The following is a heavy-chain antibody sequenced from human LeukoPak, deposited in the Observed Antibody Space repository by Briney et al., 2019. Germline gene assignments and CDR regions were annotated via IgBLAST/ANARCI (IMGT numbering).Heavy chain of an antibody. CDR2: IIPIFGTA. CDR1: GGTFSSYA. CDR3: ARSRSIAVAGRREFDY. J-gene: IGHJ4*02. V-gene: IGHV1-69*01. Sequence: GSSVKVSCKASGGTFSSYAISWVRQAPGQGLEWMGGIIPIFGTANYAQKFQGRVTITADESTSTAYMELSSLRSEDTAVYYCARSRSIAVAGRREFDYWGQGTLVTVSS. D-gene: IGHD6-19*01.